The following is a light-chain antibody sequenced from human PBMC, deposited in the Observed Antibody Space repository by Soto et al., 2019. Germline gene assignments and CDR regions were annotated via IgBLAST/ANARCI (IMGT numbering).Light chain of an antibody. Sequence: DIQMTQSPSTLSASVGDRVTITCRASQTISSSLAWYQQKPGKAPKLLIYRASNLERGVPSRFSGSGSGAEFTLTISSLQPDDFATYYCQQYNSYPRTFGQGTKVEVK. V-gene: IGKV1-5*03. CDR1: QTISSS. J-gene: IGKJ1*01. CDR2: RAS. CDR3: QQYNSYPRT.